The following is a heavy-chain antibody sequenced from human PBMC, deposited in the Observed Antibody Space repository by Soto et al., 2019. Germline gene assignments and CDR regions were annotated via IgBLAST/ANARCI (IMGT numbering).Heavy chain of an antibody. Sequence: SETLSLTCTVSGGSISRGGYYWSWIRQHPGKGLEWIGYIYYTGSSYYNPSLKSRVAMSLDTSESQFSLKVDSVTAADTAVYFCARVVERSLDGTGDYYFDECGKGNLVTVSS. J-gene: IGHJ4*02. CDR3: ARVVERSLDGTGDYYFDE. D-gene: IGHD2-21*01. CDR1: GGSISRGGYY. CDR2: IYYTGSS. V-gene: IGHV4-31*03.